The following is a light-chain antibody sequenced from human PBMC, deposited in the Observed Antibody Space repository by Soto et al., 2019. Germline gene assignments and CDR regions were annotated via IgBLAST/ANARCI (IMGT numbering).Light chain of an antibody. Sequence: DIQMNHSHSTLSGSVWDRVDITSRASQTISSWLAWYQQKPGKARKLLIYKASTLKSGVPSRFSGSGSGTEFTLTVSSLQPEDFATYYCLQYTSYPPTFGQGTKVDIK. CDR3: LQYTSYPPT. CDR2: KAS. J-gene: IGKJ1*01. V-gene: IGKV1-5*03. CDR1: QTISSW.